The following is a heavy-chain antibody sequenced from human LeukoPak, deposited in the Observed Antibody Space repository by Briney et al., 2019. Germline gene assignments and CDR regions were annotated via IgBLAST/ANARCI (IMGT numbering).Heavy chain of an antibody. CDR1: GFTFGSYG. V-gene: IGHV3-33*01. Sequence: GGSLRLSCAASGFTFGSYGMHWVRQAPGKGLEWVAVIWHDGSNTFYADSVKGRFTISRDNSKNTMYLQMNSLRAEDTAVYYCARDGVNCSGASCYSFFAFDIWGQGTMVTVSS. J-gene: IGHJ3*02. D-gene: IGHD2-15*01. CDR3: ARDGVNCSGASCYSFFAFDI. CDR2: IWHDGSNT.